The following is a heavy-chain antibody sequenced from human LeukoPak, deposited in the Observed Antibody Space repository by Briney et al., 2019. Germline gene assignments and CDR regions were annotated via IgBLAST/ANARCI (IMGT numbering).Heavy chain of an antibody. Sequence: ASVKVSCKASGYTFTGYYMHWVRQAPGQGLEWMGWINPKSGGTNSAQKFQGRVTMTRDTSISTAYMELTRLRSDDTAMYYCARGDGSGWPNFDYWGQGTLVTVSS. CDR2: INPKSGGT. CDR3: ARGDGSGWPNFDY. J-gene: IGHJ4*02. CDR1: GYTFTGYY. D-gene: IGHD6-19*01. V-gene: IGHV1-2*02.